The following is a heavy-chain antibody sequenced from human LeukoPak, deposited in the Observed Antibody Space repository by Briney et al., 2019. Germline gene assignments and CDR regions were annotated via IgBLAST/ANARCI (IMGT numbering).Heavy chain of an antibody. Sequence: GGSLRLSCAASGFTFSSYEMNWVRQAPGKGLEWVSYISSSGSTIYYADSVKGRFTTSRDNAKNSLYLQMNSLRAEDTAVCYCASSSIQLWCFNYWGQGTLVTVSS. CDR2: ISSSGSTI. CDR1: GFTFSSYE. D-gene: IGHD5-18*01. CDR3: ASSSIQLWCFNY. J-gene: IGHJ4*02. V-gene: IGHV3-48*03.